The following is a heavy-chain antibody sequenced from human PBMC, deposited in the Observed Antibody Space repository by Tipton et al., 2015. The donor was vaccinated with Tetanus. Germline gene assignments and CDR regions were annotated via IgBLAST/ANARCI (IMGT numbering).Heavy chain of an antibody. V-gene: IGHV4-59*01. Sequence: TLSLTCAVSRGSRSANYWSWIRQSPGKGLEWIGYIQYNGITNYHPSLKSRVTISVDSSTSQLSLRLASVTAADTAVYYCACGSGYFDSSYHSPLDFWGRGTLVTVSS. D-gene: IGHD3-22*01. CDR1: RGSRSANY. CDR3: ACGSGYFDSSYHSPLDF. CDR2: IQYNGIT. J-gene: IGHJ4*02.